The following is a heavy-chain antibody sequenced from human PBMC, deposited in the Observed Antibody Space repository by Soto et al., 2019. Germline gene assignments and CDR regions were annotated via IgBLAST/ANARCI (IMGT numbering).Heavy chain of an antibody. CDR1: GGSFSGYY. J-gene: IGHJ4*02. CDR2: INPSGGT. Sequence: PSETLSLTCAVYGGSFSGYYWSWIRQSPDKGLEWIGEINPSGGTNYNPSLKSRVTISVDTSKNQFSLKLTSVTAADTAVYYCARVADDWGQGTLVTVSS. V-gene: IGHV4-34*01. CDR3: ARVADD.